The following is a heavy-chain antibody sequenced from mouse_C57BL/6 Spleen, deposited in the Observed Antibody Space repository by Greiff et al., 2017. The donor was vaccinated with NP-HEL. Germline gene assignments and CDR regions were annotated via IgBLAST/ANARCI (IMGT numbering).Heavy chain of an antibody. Sequence: EVKLVESGGGLVQPGGSLSLSCAASGFTFTDYYMSWVRQPPGKALEWLGFIRNKANGYTTEYSASVKGRCTISRDNSQSILYLQMNALRAEDSATYYCARGVSYYYAMDYWGQGTSVTVSS. CDR3: ARGVSYYYAMDY. CDR1: GFTFTDYY. J-gene: IGHJ4*01. V-gene: IGHV7-3*01. CDR2: IRNKANGYTT.